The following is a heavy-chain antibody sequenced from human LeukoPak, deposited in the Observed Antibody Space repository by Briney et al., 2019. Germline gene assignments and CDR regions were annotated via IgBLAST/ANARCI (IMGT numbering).Heavy chain of an antibody. CDR1: GGSIGSYY. V-gene: IGHV4-59*01. Sequence: PSETLSLTCTVSGGSIGSYYWSWIRQPPGKGLEWIGYIYYSGSTKYNPSLKSRVTISVDTSKNQFSPKLSSVTAADTAVYYCARDLTHYYGMDVWGQGTTVTVSS. J-gene: IGHJ6*02. CDR3: ARDLTHYYGMDV. CDR2: IYYSGST.